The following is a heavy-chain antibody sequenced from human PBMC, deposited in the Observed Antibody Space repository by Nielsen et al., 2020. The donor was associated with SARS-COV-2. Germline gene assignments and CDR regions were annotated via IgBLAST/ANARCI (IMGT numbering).Heavy chain of an antibody. Sequence: GSLRLSCTVSGGSISTYYWSWIRQSPGKGVEWIAQVSYSGRTDYNPSLSLERRVTISVDTSKNQVSLQLSSVTAADTALYYCARQRGRGWYFDLWGRGTLATVSS. CDR2: VSYSGRT. CDR3: ARQRGRGWYFDL. D-gene: IGHD3-16*01. V-gene: IGHV4-59*08. CDR1: GGSISTYY. J-gene: IGHJ2*01.